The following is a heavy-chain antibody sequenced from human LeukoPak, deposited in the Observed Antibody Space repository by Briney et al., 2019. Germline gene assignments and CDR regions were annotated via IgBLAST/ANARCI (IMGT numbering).Heavy chain of an antibody. D-gene: IGHD4-17*01. J-gene: IGHJ4*02. CDR3: ARDRADYASDY. V-gene: IGHV4-59*01. CDR1: GGSISIYY. CDR2: IYYTGTT. Sequence: PSETLSLTCSVSGGSISIYYWTWIRQIPGKGLERIGYIYYTGTTNYNPLFESRATISVDTSKNQFSLKLTSVTAADTAAYFCARDRADYASDYWGQGTLVTVSS.